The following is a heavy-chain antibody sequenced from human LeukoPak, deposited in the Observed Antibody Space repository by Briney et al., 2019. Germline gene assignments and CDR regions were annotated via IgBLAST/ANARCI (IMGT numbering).Heavy chain of an antibody. J-gene: IGHJ4*02. D-gene: IGHD1-26*01. V-gene: IGHV3-43*02. CDR3: ARDNTGSYEY. Sequence: GGSLRLSCAASGFTCGDYDMHWVRQAPGKGLEWVSLIRADGDTTRYTDSVKGRFTISRDNSEDSLYLQMNSLRTEDTALYYCARDNTGSYEYWGQGTLVTVSP. CDR2: IRADGDTT. CDR1: GFTCGDYD.